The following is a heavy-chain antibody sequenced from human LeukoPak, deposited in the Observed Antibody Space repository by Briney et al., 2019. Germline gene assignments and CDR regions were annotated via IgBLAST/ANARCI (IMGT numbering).Heavy chain of an antibody. D-gene: IGHD4-17*01. CDR3: ARHTTVTTFRFDY. Sequence: SETLSLTCTVSGGSISSYYWSWIRQSPGKGLEWIGYIYYSGSTSYNPSLKSRVTISVDTSKNQFSLKLSSVTAADTAVYYCARHTTVTTFRFDYWGQGTLVTVSS. J-gene: IGHJ4*02. CDR2: IYYSGST. CDR1: GGSISSYY. V-gene: IGHV4-59*08.